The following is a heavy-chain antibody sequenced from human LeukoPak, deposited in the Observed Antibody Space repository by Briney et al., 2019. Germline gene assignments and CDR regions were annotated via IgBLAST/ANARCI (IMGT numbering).Heavy chain of an antibody. J-gene: IGHJ6*03. CDR1: GGTFSSYA. Sequence: SVKVSCKASGGTFSSYAISWVRQAPGQGLEWMGGIIPIFGTANYAQKFQGRVTITTDESTSTAYMELSSLRSEDTAVYYCARGRGFLEWSAYYMDVWGKGTTVTVSS. D-gene: IGHD3-3*01. CDR2: IIPIFGTA. CDR3: ARGRGFLEWSAYYMDV. V-gene: IGHV1-69*05.